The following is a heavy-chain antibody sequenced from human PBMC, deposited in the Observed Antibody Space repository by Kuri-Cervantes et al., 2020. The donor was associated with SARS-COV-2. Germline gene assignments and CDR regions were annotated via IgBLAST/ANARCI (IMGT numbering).Heavy chain of an antibody. Sequence: GGSLRLSCAASGFTFSNSDMHWVRQRPGKGLEWVAFIRNDGTARQYVDSVKGRFTISRDNYESTVHLQVNSLRVEDTAVYYCAKDHGSDWTFPGSWGQGTQVTVSS. CDR2: IRNDGTAR. V-gene: IGHV3-30*02. J-gene: IGHJ5*02. CDR1: GFTFSNSD. CDR3: AKDHGSDWTFPGS. D-gene: IGHD6-19*01.